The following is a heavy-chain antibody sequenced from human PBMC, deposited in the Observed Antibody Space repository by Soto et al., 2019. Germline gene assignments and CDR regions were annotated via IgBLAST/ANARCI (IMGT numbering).Heavy chain of an antibody. Sequence: PSDTLSLTCTVSGGSISSYYWSWIRQPPGKGLEWIGYIYYSGSTNYNPSLKSRVTISVDTSKNQFSLKLSSVTAADTAVYYCARDSGASGQLGIDYWGQGTLVTVSS. CDR3: ARDSGASGQLGIDY. D-gene: IGHD6-6*01. V-gene: IGHV4-59*01. CDR1: GGSISSYY. CDR2: IYYSGST. J-gene: IGHJ4*02.